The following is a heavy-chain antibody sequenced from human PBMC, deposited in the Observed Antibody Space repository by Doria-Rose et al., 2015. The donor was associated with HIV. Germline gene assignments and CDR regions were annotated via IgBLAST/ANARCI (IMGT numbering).Heavy chain of an antibody. V-gene: IGHV4-4*09. J-gene: IGHJ4*02. CDR1: GSSINNYY. CDR2: IHTSANT. CDR3: ARSLRRASSHFDF. Sequence: QVQLQESGPGLVKPSETLSLTCTVSGSSINNYYWNWIRQPPGMGLEWIGYIHTSANTNYNPPLKSRVAISVDPSGSQFPLKLSSMTAADTAVYYCARSLRRASSHFDFWGQGFLVTVSS.